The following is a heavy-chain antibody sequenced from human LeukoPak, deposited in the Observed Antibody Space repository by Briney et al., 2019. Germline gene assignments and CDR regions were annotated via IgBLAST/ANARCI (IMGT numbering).Heavy chain of an antibody. CDR3: ARTRYGSGSYGY. Sequence: EASVKLSCRASGYTFSSYDINWVRQATGQGLEWMGCMNPNSGKTGYAQKFQGRVTMTRNTSIGTAYMELSSLRSEDTAVYYCARTRYGSGSYGYWGQGTLVTVSS. V-gene: IGHV1-8*02. CDR1: GYTFSSYD. J-gene: IGHJ4*02. D-gene: IGHD3-10*01. CDR2: MNPNSGKT.